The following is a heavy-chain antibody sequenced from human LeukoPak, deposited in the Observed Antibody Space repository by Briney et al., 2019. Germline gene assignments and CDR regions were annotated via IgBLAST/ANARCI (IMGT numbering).Heavy chain of an antibody. J-gene: IGHJ4*02. Sequence: PSETLSLTCTVSGDSLSCRGSCFWSWIRQPAGKGLEWIGRVYASGSTHYNPSLKSRVTISVDTSENHFSLKLNSVTAADTAVYFCAKEDYWGYYFDSWGQGTLVTVSS. CDR2: VYASGST. CDR3: AKEDYWGYYFDS. D-gene: IGHD7-27*01. CDR1: GDSLSCRGSCF. V-gene: IGHV4-61*02.